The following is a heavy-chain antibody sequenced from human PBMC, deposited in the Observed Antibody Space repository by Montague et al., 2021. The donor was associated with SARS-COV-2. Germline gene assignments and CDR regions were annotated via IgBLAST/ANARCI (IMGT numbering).Heavy chain of an antibody. V-gene: IGHV3-30*04. CDR3: ARDLAVVAATPFDY. J-gene: IGHJ4*02. Sequence: SLNLSFSASGFTFSSYAMHWVRQAPGKGLEWVAVISYDGSNKYYADSVKGRFTISRDNSKNTLYLQMNSLRAEDTAVYYCARDLAVVAATPFDYWGQGTLVTVSS. CDR2: ISYDGSNK. D-gene: IGHD2-15*01. CDR1: GFTFSSYA.